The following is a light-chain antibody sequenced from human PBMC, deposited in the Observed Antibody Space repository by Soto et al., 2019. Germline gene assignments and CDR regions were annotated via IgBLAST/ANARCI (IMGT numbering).Light chain of an antibody. Sequence: EIVLTQSPGTLSLSPGERATLSCRASQSVASSYLAWYQQKPGQAPRLIIFGASSRATGIPNRFSGSGSGTDFTLIISSLEPEDFAVYYCHQYGSSPLTFGGGTKVEIK. CDR1: QSVASSY. CDR3: HQYGSSPLT. J-gene: IGKJ4*01. CDR2: GAS. V-gene: IGKV3-20*01.